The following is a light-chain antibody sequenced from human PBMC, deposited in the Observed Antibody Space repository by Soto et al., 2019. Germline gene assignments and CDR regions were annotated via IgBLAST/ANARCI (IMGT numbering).Light chain of an antibody. CDR2: GAS. CDR3: QQYDNWLTGT. Sequence: IVMTPSPATLSVSPGARATLSCRASQNIYSNVAWYQQRPGQAHRLLIYGASTRATGVPARFSGRGSGTEFTLTTSRLQSEDLAVYYGQQYDNWLTGTFGQGTKGDIK. CDR1: QNIYSN. V-gene: IGKV3-15*01. J-gene: IGKJ1*01.